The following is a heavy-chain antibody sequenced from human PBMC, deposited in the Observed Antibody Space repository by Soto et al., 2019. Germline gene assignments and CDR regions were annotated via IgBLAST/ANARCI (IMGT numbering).Heavy chain of an antibody. Sequence: PSQTLSLTCAISGDSVSSNSAAWNWIRQSPSRGLKWLGRTYYRSKWYNDYAVSVKSRITINPDTSKNQFSLQLNSVTPEDTAVYYCVRRIPGYGDDDGAFDIWGQGTMVTVSS. CDR3: VRRIPGYGDDDGAFDI. J-gene: IGHJ3*02. CDR1: GDSVSSNSAA. V-gene: IGHV6-1*01. D-gene: IGHD4-17*01. CDR2: TYYRSKWYN.